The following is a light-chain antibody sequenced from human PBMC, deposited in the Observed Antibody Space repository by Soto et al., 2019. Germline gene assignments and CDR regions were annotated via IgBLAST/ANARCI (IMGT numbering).Light chain of an antibody. CDR1: SSDVGSYNY. CDR2: EVT. V-gene: IGLV2-14*01. Sequence: QSVLTQPASVSGSPGQSITISCTGTSSDVGSYNYVSWYQQHPGKAPKLMIYEVTNRPSGVSNRFSGSKSGNTASLTISGLQAEDEADYYCSSYKNSNVVFGGGTKLTVL. J-gene: IGLJ2*01. CDR3: SSYKNSNVV.